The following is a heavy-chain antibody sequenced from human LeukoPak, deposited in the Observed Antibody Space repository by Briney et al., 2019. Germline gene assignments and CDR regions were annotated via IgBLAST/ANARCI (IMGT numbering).Heavy chain of an antibody. J-gene: IGHJ4*02. V-gene: IGHV3-49*04. D-gene: IGHD5-12*01. CDR2: IRSKAYGGTT. Sequence: GGSLRLSCTASGFTFGDYAMSWVRQAPGKGLEWVGCIRSKAYGGTTEYAASVKGRFTISRDDSKSIAYLQMNSLKTEDTAVYYCTGINEDGYSGYEPVDYWGQGTLVTVSS. CDR3: TGINEDGYSGYEPVDY. CDR1: GFTFGDYA.